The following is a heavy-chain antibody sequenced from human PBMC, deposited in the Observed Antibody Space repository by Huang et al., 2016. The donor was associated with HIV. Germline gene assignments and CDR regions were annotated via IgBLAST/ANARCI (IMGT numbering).Heavy chain of an antibody. D-gene: IGHD6-13*01. J-gene: IGHJ4*02. V-gene: IGHV1-69*13. Sequence: QVQLVQSGAEVQKPGSSVKVSCKASGGTFSDYSINWVRQAPGQGLEWMGGIVPIFGTTNYAQKFQGRVTITADESSSTAYMELSSLRSEDTAVYYCSLPASADALWGQGTLVTVSS. CDR2: IVPIFGTT. CDR3: SLPASADAL. CDR1: GGTFSDYS.